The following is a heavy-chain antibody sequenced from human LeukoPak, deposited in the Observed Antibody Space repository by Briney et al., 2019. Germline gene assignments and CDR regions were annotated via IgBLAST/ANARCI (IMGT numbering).Heavy chain of an antibody. V-gene: IGHV3-23*01. Sequence: GGSLRLSCAASGFTFSSYAMSWVRQAPGKGLEWVSTISDSGGSTYCADSVKGRFTTSRDTSKNTLYLQMNSLRADDTAVYYCAKGSRWYWFDPWGQGTLVTVSS. D-gene: IGHD6-13*01. CDR2: ISDSGGST. CDR3: AKGSRWYWFDP. CDR1: GFTFSSYA. J-gene: IGHJ5*02.